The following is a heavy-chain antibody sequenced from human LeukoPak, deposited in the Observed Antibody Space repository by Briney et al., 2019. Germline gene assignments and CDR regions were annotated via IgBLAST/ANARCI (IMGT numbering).Heavy chain of an antibody. CDR1: GFSLSTSGVG. CDR2: IYWNDDK. V-gene: IGHV2-5*01. CDR3: AHTGTYYDFWSRYYPYYFDY. D-gene: IGHD3-3*01. J-gene: IGHJ4*02. Sequence: SGPTLVKPTQTLTLTCTFSGFSLSTSGVGVGWIRQPPGKALEWLALIYWNDDKRYSPSLKSRLTITKDTSKNQVVLTMTNMDPVDTATYYCAHTGTYYDFWSRYYPYYFDYWGQGTLVTVSS.